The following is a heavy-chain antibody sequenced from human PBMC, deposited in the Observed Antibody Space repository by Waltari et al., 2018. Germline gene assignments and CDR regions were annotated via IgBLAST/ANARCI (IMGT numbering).Heavy chain of an antibody. Sequence: QVQLVQSGAEVKKPGASVKVSCKASGYTFTGYYMHWVRQAPGQGLEWMGWINPNSGGTNYAQKFQGRVTMTRDTSISTAYMELSRLRSDDTAVYYCARERKVPAAVHYYYYYYMDVWGKGTTVTISS. V-gene: IGHV1-2*02. CDR1: GYTFTGYY. CDR3: ARERKVPAAVHYYYYYYMDV. J-gene: IGHJ6*03. CDR2: INPNSGGT. D-gene: IGHD2-2*01.